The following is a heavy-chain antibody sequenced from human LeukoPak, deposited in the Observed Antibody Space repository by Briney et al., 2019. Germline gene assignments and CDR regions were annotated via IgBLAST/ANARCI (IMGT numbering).Heavy chain of an antibody. CDR1: GGSIGSDY. CDR3: ARHAFASPLDY. Sequence: SETLSLTCTVSGGSIGSDYWSWIRQPPGKGLEWIGYIFYTGDSNQNPSLKNRVTISLDTSNNQFSLKLSSVTAADTAIYFCARHAFASPLDYWGQGTLVTVSS. D-gene: IGHD2-21*01. J-gene: IGHJ4*02. V-gene: IGHV4-59*08. CDR2: IFYTGDS.